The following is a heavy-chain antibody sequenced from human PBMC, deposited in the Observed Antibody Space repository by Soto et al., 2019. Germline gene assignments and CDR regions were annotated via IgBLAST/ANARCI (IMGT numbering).Heavy chain of an antibody. Sequence: SETLSLTCTVSGGSISSSSYYWGWIRQPPGKGLEWIWSIYYSGSTYYNPSLKSRVTISVDTSKNQFSLKLSSVTAADTAVYYCASGYFSRGIGFFSSSSGVDYWGQGTLVTVSS. D-gene: IGHD6-6*01. CDR3: ASGYFSRGIGFFSSSSGVDY. V-gene: IGHV4-39*01. CDR1: GGSISSSSYY. CDR2: IYYSGST. J-gene: IGHJ4*02.